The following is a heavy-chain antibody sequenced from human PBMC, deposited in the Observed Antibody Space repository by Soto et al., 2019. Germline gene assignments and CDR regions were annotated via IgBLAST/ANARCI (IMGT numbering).Heavy chain of an antibody. CDR3: ARGTGWTGCYDYGMGV. Sequence: ETLSRTCTVSGGTISSYYWSWIRQPPGKGLEWIGYIYYSGSTNGKSSLKSRVSISVDTFQNQCSMKVSSVVASDATVYYCARGTGWTGCYDYGMGVWGQGTTVTVSS. CDR1: GGTISSYY. V-gene: IGHV4-59*01. CDR2: IYYSGST. J-gene: IGHJ6*01. D-gene: IGHD3-3*01.